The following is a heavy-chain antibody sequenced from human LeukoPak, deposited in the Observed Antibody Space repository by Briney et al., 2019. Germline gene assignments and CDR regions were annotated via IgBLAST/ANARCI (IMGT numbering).Heavy chain of an antibody. CDR1: GYTFTGYY. CDR3: ARDPTNIHNWFDP. Sequence: ASVKVSCKASGYTFTGYYMHWVRQAPGQGLEWMGWINPNSGGTTYAQKFQGRVTMTRDTSISTAYMELSRLRSDDTAVYYCARDPTNIHNWFDPWGQGTLVTVSS. CDR2: INPNSGGT. J-gene: IGHJ5*02. D-gene: IGHD1-1*01. V-gene: IGHV1-2*02.